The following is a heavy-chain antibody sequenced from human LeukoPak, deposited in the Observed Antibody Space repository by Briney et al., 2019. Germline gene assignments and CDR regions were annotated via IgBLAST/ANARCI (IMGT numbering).Heavy chain of an antibody. V-gene: IGHV1-2*02. Sequence: ASVKVSCKASGYTFTGYYMHWVRQAPGQGLEWMGWINPNSGGTNYAQKFQGRVTMTRDMSTSTVYMELSSLRSEDTAVYYCARDQTSDDFWSGYYYYYYYYMDVWGKGTTVTVSS. CDR3: ARDQTSDDFWSGYYYYYYYYMDV. D-gene: IGHD3-3*01. CDR1: GYTFTGYY. J-gene: IGHJ6*03. CDR2: INPNSGGT.